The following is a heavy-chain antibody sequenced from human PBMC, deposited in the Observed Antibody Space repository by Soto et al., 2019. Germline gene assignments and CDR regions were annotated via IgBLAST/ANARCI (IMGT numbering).Heavy chain of an antibody. V-gene: IGHV4-30-2*01. Sequence: PSETLSLTCTVSGASITYGAYSLSWIRQTPGKGLEWIGYINHLETTFYNPSFESRLTLSIDRTKNQFSLNLKSMSAADRAVYFCARGGGVDSFDYWGQGILVTVSS. J-gene: IGHJ4*02. CDR2: INHLETT. CDR3: ARGGGVDSFDY. D-gene: IGHD1-26*01. CDR1: GASITYGAYS.